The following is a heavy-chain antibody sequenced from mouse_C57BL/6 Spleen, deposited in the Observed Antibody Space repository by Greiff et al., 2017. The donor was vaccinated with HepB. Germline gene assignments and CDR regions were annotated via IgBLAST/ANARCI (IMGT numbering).Heavy chain of an antibody. V-gene: IGHV5-9-1*02. CDR2: ISSGGDYI. D-gene: IGHD1-1*01. Sequence: DVMLVESGEGLVKPGGSLKLSCAASGFTFSSYAMSWVRQTPEKRLEWVAYISSGGDYIYYADTVKGRFTISRDNARNTLYLQMSSLKSEDTAMYYCTRDGSSYFDYWGQGTTLTVSS. CDR3: TRDGSSYFDY. J-gene: IGHJ2*01. CDR1: GFTFSSYA.